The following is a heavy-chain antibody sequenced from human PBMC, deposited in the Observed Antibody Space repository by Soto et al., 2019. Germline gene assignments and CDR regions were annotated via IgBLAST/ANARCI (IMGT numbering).Heavy chain of an antibody. CDR1: GGTVSRYT. V-gene: IGHV1-69*02. CDR3: AIAIPDPYYYYYMDV. Sequence: KVPSKASGGTVSRYTISWVRQAPGKGLEWMGRIIPILGIANYAQKFQGRVTITADKSTSAAYMELSSLRSEDTAVYYRAIAIPDPYYYYYMDVWGKGTTVTVSS. D-gene: IGHD2-2*02. CDR2: IIPILGIA. J-gene: IGHJ6*03.